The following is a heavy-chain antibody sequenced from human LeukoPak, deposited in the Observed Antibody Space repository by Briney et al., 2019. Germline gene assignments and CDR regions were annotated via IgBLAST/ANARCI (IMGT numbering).Heavy chain of an antibody. CDR1: GFIFSSYA. D-gene: IGHD6-19*01. J-gene: IGHJ4*02. CDR3: ARAHPRYISDWNGLY. CDR2: ISYDGSNK. V-gene: IGHV3-30-3*01. Sequence: GGSLRLSCAASGFIFSSYAMHWVCQAPGKGLEWVAVISYDGSNKYYADSVKGRFTISRDNSKNTLYLQMNSLRAEDTAIYYCARAHPRYISDWNGLYWGQGTLVTVSS.